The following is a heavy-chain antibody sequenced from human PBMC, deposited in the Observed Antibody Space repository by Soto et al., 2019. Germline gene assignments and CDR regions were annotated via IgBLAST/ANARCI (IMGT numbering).Heavy chain of an antibody. D-gene: IGHD2-2*01. Sequence: ASVKVSCKASGYTFTSYAMHWVRQAPGQRLEWMGWINAGNGNTKYSQKFQGRVTITRDTSASTAYMELSSLRSEDTAVYYCARAGYCSSTSCSEVFDIWGQGTMVTVSS. J-gene: IGHJ3*02. V-gene: IGHV1-3*01. CDR2: INAGNGNT. CDR3: ARAGYCSSTSCSEVFDI. CDR1: GYTFTSYA.